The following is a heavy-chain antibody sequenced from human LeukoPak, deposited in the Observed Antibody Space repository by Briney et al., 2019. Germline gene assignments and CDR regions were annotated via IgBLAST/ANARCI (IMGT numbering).Heavy chain of an antibody. V-gene: IGHV3-33*01. J-gene: IGHJ4*02. D-gene: IGHD4-17*01. CDR3: ARDQDGDYALDY. CDR1: GFTFSSYG. Sequence: GRSLRLSCAASGFTFSSYGMHWVRQAPGKGLEWVGVIWYDGSNKYYADSVKGRFTISRDNSKNTLYLQMNSLRAEDTAVYYCARDQDGDYALDYWGQGTLVTVSS. CDR2: IWYDGSNK.